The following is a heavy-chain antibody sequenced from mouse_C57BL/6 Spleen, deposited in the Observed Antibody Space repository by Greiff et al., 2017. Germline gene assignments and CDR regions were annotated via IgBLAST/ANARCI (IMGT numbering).Heavy chain of an antibody. J-gene: IGHJ2*01. CDR3: ARLGGYGHYFDY. CDR2: ISSGGSYT. CDR1: GFTFSSYG. V-gene: IGHV5-6*01. D-gene: IGHD2-2*01. Sequence: EVKLMESGGDLVKPGGSLKLSCAASGFTFSSYGMSWVRQTPDQRLEWVATISSGGSYTYYPDSVKGRFTISRDNAKNTLYLQMSSLKSEDTAMYYCARLGGYGHYFDYWGQGTTLTVSS.